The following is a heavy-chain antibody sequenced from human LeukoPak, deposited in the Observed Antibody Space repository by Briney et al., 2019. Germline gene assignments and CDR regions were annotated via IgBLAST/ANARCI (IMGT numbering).Heavy chain of an antibody. V-gene: IGHV5-51*01. CDR3: ARPLQGIVGATGFDY. Sequence: GESLKISCQGSEYRFATYWIAWLRQMPGKGLEWMGIIYPIDSDTRYSPSFQGQVTISADKSIKTAYLQWGSLKASDTAMYYCARPLQGIVGATGFDYWGQGTLVTVSS. CDR1: EYRFATYW. D-gene: IGHD1-26*01. J-gene: IGHJ4*02. CDR2: IYPIDSDT.